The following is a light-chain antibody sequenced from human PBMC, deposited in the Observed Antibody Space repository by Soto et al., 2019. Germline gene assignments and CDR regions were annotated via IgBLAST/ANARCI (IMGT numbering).Light chain of an antibody. J-gene: IGLJ1*01. V-gene: IGLV2-14*01. Sequence: QSVLTQPASVSGSPGQSITIPCTGTSSDIGDYNYVSWYQQHPGKAPKLLIYEVYNRPAGVSNRFSGSKSGNTASLTISGLQTGDEGDYYCSSYSSTNTLDVFGTGTKVTVL. CDR1: SSDIGDYNY. CDR3: SSYSSTNTLDV. CDR2: EVY.